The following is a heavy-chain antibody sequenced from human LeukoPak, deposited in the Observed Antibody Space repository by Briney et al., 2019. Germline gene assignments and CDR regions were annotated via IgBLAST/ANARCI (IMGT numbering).Heavy chain of an antibody. Sequence: GGSLRLSCAASGFTFSSYGMHWVRQAPGKGLEWVATINRDGGEKYYVDPVKGRFTISRDNAKNSLYLQMNSLRVEDTAVYYCARELEGGGRDYWGQGTLVTVSS. J-gene: IGHJ4*02. V-gene: IGHV3-7*01. D-gene: IGHD4-23*01. CDR1: GFTFSSYG. CDR2: INRDGGEK. CDR3: ARELEGGGRDY.